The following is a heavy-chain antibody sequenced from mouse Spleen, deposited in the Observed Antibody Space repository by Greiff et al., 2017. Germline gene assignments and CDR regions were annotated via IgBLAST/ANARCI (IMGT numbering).Heavy chain of an antibody. V-gene: IGHV1-69*01. J-gene: IGHJ4*01. CDR1: GYTFTSYW. Sequence: QVQLKQPGAELVMPGASVKLSCKASGYTFTSYWMHWVKQRPGQGLEWIGEIDPSDSYTNYNQKFKGKATLTVDKSSSTAYMQLSSLTSEDSAVYYCARGSNSRYAMDYWGQGTSVTVSS. CDR2: IDPSDSYT. CDR3: ARGSNSRYAMDY. D-gene: IGHD2-5*01.